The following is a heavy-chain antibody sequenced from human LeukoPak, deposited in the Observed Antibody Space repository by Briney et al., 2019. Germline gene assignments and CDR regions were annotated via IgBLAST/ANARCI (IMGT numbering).Heavy chain of an antibody. J-gene: IGHJ6*02. CDR1: GGSISSYY. CDR3: ARRPMWGPSYYYGMDV. D-gene: IGHD3-16*01. CDR2: IYYSGST. V-gene: IGHV4-59*08. Sequence: SETLSLTCTVSGGSISSYYRSWIRQPPGKGLEWIGYIYYSGSTNYNPSLKSRVTVSVDTSKNQFSLKLSSVTAADTAVYYCARRPMWGPSYYYGMDVWGQGTTVTVSS.